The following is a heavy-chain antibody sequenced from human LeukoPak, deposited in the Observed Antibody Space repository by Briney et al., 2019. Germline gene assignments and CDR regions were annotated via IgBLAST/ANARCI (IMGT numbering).Heavy chain of an antibody. Sequence: SETLSLTCAVSGYSISSGYYWGWIRQPPGKGLERIGSIYHSGSTYYNPSLKSRVTISVDTSKNQFSLKLSSVTAADTAVYYCARYLAVAVPNWFDPWGQGTLVTVSS. J-gene: IGHJ5*02. V-gene: IGHV4-38-2*01. D-gene: IGHD6-19*01. CDR1: GYSISSGYY. CDR3: ARYLAVAVPNWFDP. CDR2: IYHSGST.